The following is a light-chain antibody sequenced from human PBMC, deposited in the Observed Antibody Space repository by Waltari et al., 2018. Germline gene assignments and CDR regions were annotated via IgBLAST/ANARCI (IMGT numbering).Light chain of an antibody. CDR1: QDISSY. V-gene: IGKV1-9*01. CDR3: QQLNSCPLT. J-gene: IGKJ1*01. Sequence: DIQLTQSPSFLSASVGDRVPITCRASQDISSYLVWYQQKPGKAPQLLIYAASSVQGGVPPRFSGSGSGSEFTLINSSLQPEDIAAYYCQQLNSCPLTFGQGTRVEIK. CDR2: AAS.